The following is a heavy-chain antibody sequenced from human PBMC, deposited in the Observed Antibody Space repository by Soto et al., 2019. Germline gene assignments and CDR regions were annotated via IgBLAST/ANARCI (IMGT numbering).Heavy chain of an antibody. Sequence: EVQLLESGGGLVQPGGSLRLSCAASGFTLGTYVMTWVRQAPGKGLEWVSAISGSGGSTNYADPVKGRFTISRDNTKNSLYLHMNSLRVEDTAVYYCAKARKGSYCSVGTCYSFDYWGQGTLVTVPS. CDR3: AKARKGSYCSVGTCYSFDY. J-gene: IGHJ4*02. CDR2: ISGSGGST. CDR1: GFTLGTYV. V-gene: IGHV3-23*01. D-gene: IGHD2-15*01.